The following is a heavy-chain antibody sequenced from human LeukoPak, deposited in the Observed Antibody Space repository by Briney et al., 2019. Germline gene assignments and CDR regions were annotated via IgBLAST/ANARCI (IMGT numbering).Heavy chain of an antibody. V-gene: IGHV4-39*01. Sequence: PSETLSLTCTVSSGSISSSHYYWDWIRRPPGKGLEWIGTIYYSGTTYYNPSLESRATISVDASKNQFYLMLNSVTAADTAVYYCARQISDYYYYYIDVWGKGTTVTVSS. CDR2: IYYSGTT. CDR3: ARQISDYYYYYIDV. J-gene: IGHJ6*03. CDR1: SGSISSSHYY. D-gene: IGHD3-3*01.